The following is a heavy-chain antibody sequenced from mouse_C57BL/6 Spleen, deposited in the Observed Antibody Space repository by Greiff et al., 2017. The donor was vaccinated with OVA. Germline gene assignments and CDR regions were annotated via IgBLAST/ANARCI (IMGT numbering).Heavy chain of an antibody. Sequence: EVQLQQSGPELVKPGDSVKISCKASGYSFTGYFMNWVMQSHGKSLEWIGRINPYNGDTFYNQKFKGKATLTVDKSSSTAHMELRSLTSDDSAVYYCARYYYDYDGLAYWGQGTLVTVSA. V-gene: IGHV1-20*01. J-gene: IGHJ3*01. CDR2: INPYNGDT. CDR1: GYSFTGYF. CDR3: ARYYYDYDGLAY. D-gene: IGHD2-4*01.